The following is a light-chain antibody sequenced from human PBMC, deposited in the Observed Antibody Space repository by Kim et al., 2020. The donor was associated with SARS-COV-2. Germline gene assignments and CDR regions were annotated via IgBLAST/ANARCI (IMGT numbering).Light chain of an antibody. Sequence: VKLTCTMSSGDSSYVMAWYQLQPETGPRYLMKLNSDGSHSKGDGIPERFSGSRSGAERYLTISSLQSEDEADYYCQTWDTDGMRVFGGGTQLTVL. V-gene: IGLV4-69*01. CDR2: LNSDGSH. CDR1: SGDSSYV. J-gene: IGLJ2*01. CDR3: QTWDTDGMRV.